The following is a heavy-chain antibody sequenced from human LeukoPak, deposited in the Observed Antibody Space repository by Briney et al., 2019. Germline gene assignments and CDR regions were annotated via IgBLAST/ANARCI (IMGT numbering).Heavy chain of an antibody. CDR1: GGSISSYY. CDR3: ARANYEILTGSPYYFDY. V-gene: IGHV4-59*01. Sequence: SETLSLTCTVSGGSISSYYWSWIRQPPGKGLEWIGYIYYSGSTNYNPSLKSRVTISVDTSKNQFSLKLISVTAADTAVYYCARANYEILTGSPYYFDYWGQGTLVTVSS. CDR2: IYYSGST. D-gene: IGHD3-9*01. J-gene: IGHJ4*02.